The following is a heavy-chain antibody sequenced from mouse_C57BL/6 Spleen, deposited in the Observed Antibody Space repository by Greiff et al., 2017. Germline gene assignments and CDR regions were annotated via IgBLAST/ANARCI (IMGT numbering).Heavy chain of an antibody. D-gene: IGHD3-2*02. V-gene: IGHV5-4*01. J-gene: IGHJ4*01. CDR3: ARVDNRLYAMDY. Sequence: EVQLQESGGGLVKPGGSLKLSCAASGFTFSSYAMSWVRQTPEKRLEWVATISDGGSYTYYPDNVKGRFTISRDNAKNTLYLQMSHLKSEDTAMYYCARVDNRLYAMDYWGQRTSVTVSA. CDR1: GFTFSSYA. CDR2: ISDGGSYT.